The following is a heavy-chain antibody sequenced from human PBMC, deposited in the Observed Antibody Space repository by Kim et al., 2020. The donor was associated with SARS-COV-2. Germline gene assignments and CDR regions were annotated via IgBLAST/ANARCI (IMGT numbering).Heavy chain of an antibody. Sequence: GGSLRLSCAASGFTFSNYAMSWVRQAPGRGLEWVSTISAGGITTYYADSVKGRFTISRENSKNTLSRQMNSLRAEDTAVYYCAKGTTSTTYSATDYWGQGTLVTVSS. V-gene: IGHV3-23*01. J-gene: IGHJ4*02. CDR2: ISAGGITT. CDR1: GFTFSNYA. CDR3: AKGTTSTTYSATDY. D-gene: IGHD2-2*01.